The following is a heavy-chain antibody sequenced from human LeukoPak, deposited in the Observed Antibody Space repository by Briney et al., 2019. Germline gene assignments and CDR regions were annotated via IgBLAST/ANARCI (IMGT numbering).Heavy chain of an antibody. V-gene: IGHV3-21*01. CDR2: ITSSSSYI. Sequence: GGSLRLSCAASGFTFSDYTMNWVPQAPGKGLEWVSSITSSSSYIYYADSVKGRFAISGDNAENSLYLQMNSLRAEDTAMYYCARGPEDSWGQGTLVTVSS. CDR1: GFTFSDYT. J-gene: IGHJ4*02. CDR3: ARGPEDS.